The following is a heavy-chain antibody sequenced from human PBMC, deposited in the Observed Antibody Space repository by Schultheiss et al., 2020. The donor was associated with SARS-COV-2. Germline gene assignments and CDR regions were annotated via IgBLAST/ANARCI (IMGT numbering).Heavy chain of an antibody. CDR3: ARGDYGGLYYFDY. Sequence: ASVKVSCKASGYTFTSYGISWVRQAPGQGLEWMGWISAYNGNTNYAQKLQGRVTMTRDTSTSTVYMELSSLRSEDTAVYYCARGDYGGLYYFDYWGQGTLVTVSS. J-gene: IGHJ4*02. CDR2: ISAYNGNT. CDR1: GYTFTSYG. V-gene: IGHV1-18*01. D-gene: IGHD4-23*01.